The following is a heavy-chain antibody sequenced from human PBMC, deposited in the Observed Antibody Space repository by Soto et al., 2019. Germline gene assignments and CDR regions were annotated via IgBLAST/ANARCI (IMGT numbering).Heavy chain of an antibody. CDR2: ISNTGNTI. V-gene: IGHV3-48*03. J-gene: IGHJ4*02. CDR3: ARDRGGSSFFDC. Sequence: EEQLVESGGGLVEPGGSLRLSCAASGFIFSISEMTWVRQTPGKGLEWISFISNTGNTIYYADSVKGRFTISRDNARNSLYLHMNSLKAADTAVYYCARDRGGSSFFDCWGQGALVTVSS. CDR1: GFIFSISE. D-gene: IGHD3-16*01.